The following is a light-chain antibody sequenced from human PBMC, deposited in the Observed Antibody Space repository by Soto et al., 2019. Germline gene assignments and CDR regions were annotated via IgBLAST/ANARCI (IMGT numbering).Light chain of an antibody. J-gene: IGKJ4*01. Sequence: EIVLTQSPGTLSLSPGERATLSCRASQNLKFNSLAWYQQKPGQAPRLLIHGASNRATDIPDRFSGSGSGADFTLTINRLEPEDFAVYFRQQYTSSPLTFGGGTKVDIK. CDR1: QNLKFNS. CDR3: QQYTSSPLT. V-gene: IGKV3-20*01. CDR2: GAS.